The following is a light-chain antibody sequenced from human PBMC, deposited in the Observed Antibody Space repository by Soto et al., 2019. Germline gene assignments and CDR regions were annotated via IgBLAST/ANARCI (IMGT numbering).Light chain of an antibody. CDR2: GAS. J-gene: IGKJ5*01. V-gene: IGKV3-15*01. Sequence: EIVMTQSPATLSVSPGERATLSCRASQSVSSNLAWYQQKPGQAPRLLIYGASTRATGIPARFSGSGSGTYFTLTISSLQSEDFAVYYGQQYNNWPPITFGQGTRLEIK. CDR3: QQYNNWPPIT. CDR1: QSVSSN.